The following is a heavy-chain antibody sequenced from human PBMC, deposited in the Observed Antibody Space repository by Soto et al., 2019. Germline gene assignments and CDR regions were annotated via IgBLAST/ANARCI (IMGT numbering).Heavy chain of an antibody. CDR3: AREGGLAAAGTKAFDY. D-gene: IGHD6-13*01. CDR2: IIPIFGTA. J-gene: IGHJ4*02. Sequence: GASVKVSCKASGGTFSSYAISWVRQAPGQGLEWMGGIIPIFGTANYAQKFQGRVTITADESTSTAYMELSSLRSEDTAVYYCAREGGLAAAGTKAFDYWGQGTLVTVTS. CDR1: GGTFSSYA. V-gene: IGHV1-69*13.